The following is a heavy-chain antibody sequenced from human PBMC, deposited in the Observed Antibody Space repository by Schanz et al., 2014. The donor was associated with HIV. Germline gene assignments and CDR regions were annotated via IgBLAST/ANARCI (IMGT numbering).Heavy chain of an antibody. D-gene: IGHD1-26*01. Sequence: EVRLVESGGGLVQPGRSLRLSCTASGFTFDDFAMHWVRQAPGKGLEWVSGISWNRGRLGYADSVKGRFSISRDNAKNFLYLQMNSLRAEDTALYYCAKDMGSGSYEAFDIWGQGTTVSVS. J-gene: IGHJ3*02. CDR2: ISWNRGRL. V-gene: IGHV3-9*01. CDR3: AKDMGSGSYEAFDI. CDR1: GFTFDDFA.